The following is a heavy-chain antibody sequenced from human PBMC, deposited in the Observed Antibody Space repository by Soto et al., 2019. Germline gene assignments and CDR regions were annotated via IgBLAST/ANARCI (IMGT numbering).Heavy chain of an antibody. Sequence: SETLSLTCTVSGGSISSYYWSWIRQPPGKGLEWIGYIYYSGSTNYNPSLKSRVTISVDTSKNQFSLKLSSVTAADTAVYYCARGRRERRVTIFGVVTPPFDYWGQGTLVTVSS. CDR2: IYYSGST. CDR1: GGSISSYY. J-gene: IGHJ4*02. V-gene: IGHV4-59*01. D-gene: IGHD3-3*01. CDR3: ARGRRERRVTIFGVVTPPFDY.